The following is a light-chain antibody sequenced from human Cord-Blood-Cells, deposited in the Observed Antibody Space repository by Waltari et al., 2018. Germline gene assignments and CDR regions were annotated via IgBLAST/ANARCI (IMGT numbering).Light chain of an antibody. V-gene: IGKV3-20*01. CDR1: QSVSSSY. J-gene: IGKJ2*01. CDR3: QQYGSSPYT. CDR2: GAS. Sequence: EIVLTQSPGTLSLSPRDRATISCRASQSVSSSYLAWYQQKPGQAPRLLIYGASSRATGIPDRFSGSGSGADFTLTISRLEPEDFAVYYCQQYGSSPYTFGQGTKLEIK.